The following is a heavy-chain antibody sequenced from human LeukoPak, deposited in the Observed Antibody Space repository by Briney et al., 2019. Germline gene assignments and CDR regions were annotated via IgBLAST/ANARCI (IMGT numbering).Heavy chain of an antibody. CDR2: MNPNSGNT. V-gene: IGHV1-8*02. J-gene: IGHJ4*02. CDR1: GYTFSSYD. Sequence: ASVKVSCKASGYTFSSYDINWVRQATGQGLEWIGWMNPNSGNTAYAQKFQGRVTMSRDTSISTAYMKLSSLRSEDTAVYYCARLPKYSRPLDYWGQGTLVTVSS. D-gene: IGHD6-6*01. CDR3: ARLPKYSRPLDY.